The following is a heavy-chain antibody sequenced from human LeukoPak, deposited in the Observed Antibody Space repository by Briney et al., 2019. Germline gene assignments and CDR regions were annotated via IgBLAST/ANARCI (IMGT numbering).Heavy chain of an antibody. V-gene: IGHV3-23*01. CDR3: AKGKQWLVAGGVDY. CDR2: ISGSGGST. Sequence: GGSLRLSCAASGFTFSSYAMSWVRQAPGKGLEWVSAISGSGGSTYYADSVKGRFTISRDNSKNTLYLQVNSLRAEDTAVYYCAKGKQWLVAGGVDYWGQGTLVTVSS. J-gene: IGHJ4*02. D-gene: IGHD6-19*01. CDR1: GFTFSSYA.